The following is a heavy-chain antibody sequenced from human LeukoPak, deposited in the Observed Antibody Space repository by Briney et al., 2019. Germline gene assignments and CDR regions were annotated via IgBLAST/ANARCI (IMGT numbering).Heavy chain of an antibody. CDR1: GGSFSGYY. CDR3: ARRRLGYYFDY. Sequence: SETLSLTCGVYGGSFSGYYWSWIRQPPGKGREWIGEINPRGSTNYNPSLKSRVTLSADTSKNQFSLTLNSVTAADTAVYYCARRRLGYYFDYWGQGTLVTVSS. V-gene: IGHV4-34*01. D-gene: IGHD5-24*01. CDR2: INPRGST. J-gene: IGHJ4*02.